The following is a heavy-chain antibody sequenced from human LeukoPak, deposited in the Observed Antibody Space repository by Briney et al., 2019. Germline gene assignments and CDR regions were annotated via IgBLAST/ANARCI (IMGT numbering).Heavy chain of an antibody. V-gene: IGHV4-59*01. D-gene: IGHD3-10*01. CDR3: ARAYGSGIFDAFDI. CDR2: IYYSGST. Sequence: SETLSLTCTVSGGPISSYYWSWIRQPPGKGLEWIGYIYYSGSTNYNPSLKSRVTVSVDTSKNQFSLKLSSVTAADTAVYYCARAYGSGIFDAFDIWGQGTMVTVSS. J-gene: IGHJ3*02. CDR1: GGPISSYY.